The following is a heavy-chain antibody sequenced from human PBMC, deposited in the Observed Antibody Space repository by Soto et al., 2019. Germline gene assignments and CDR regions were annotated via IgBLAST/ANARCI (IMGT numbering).Heavy chain of an antibody. J-gene: IGHJ3*02. CDR1: GYSISSGYY. CDR2: IYHGGST. V-gene: IGHV4-38-2*01. Sequence: PSETLSLTCAVSGYSISSGYYWGWLRQPPGKGLEWIGSIYHGGSTYYNPSLQSRLTISVDTSTNQFSLKLSSVTVADTAMYYCARGEVGRNAFDIWGQGTMVTVSS. D-gene: IGHD2-2*01. CDR3: ARGEVGRNAFDI.